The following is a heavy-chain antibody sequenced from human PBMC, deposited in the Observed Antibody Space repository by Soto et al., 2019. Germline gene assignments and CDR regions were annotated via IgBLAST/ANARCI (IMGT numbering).Heavy chain of an antibody. CDR1: GGTFSSYA. CDR2: IIPIFGTA. J-gene: IGHJ4*02. Sequence: ASVKVSCKASGGTFSSYAISWVRQAPGQGLEWMGGIIPIFGTANYAQKFQGRVTITADESTSTAYMELSSLRSEDTAVYYCARVDGYSYGPTDYWGQGTLVTVSS. CDR3: ARVDGYSYGPTDY. V-gene: IGHV1-69*13. D-gene: IGHD5-18*01.